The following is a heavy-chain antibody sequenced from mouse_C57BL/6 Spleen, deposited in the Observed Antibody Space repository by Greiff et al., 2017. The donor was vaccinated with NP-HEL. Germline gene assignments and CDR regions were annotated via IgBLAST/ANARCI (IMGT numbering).Heavy chain of an antibody. Sequence: VQLQQSGAELVRPGASVTLSCKASGYTFTDYEMHWVKQTPVHGLEWIGAIDPETGGTAYNQKFKGKAILTADKSSSTAYMELRSLTSEDSAVYYCTRSPLLLRYFDYWGQGTTLTVSS. D-gene: IGHD1-1*01. CDR1: GYTFTDYE. V-gene: IGHV1-15*01. CDR3: TRSPLLLRYFDY. CDR2: IDPETGGT. J-gene: IGHJ2*01.